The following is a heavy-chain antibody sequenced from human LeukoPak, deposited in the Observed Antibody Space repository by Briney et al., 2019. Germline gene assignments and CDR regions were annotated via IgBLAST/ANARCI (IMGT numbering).Heavy chain of an antibody. Sequence: SETLSLTCTVSGDSISSYYWSWIRQPPGKGLEWIGYIYYSGSTNYNPSLQSRVTISVDTSKNQFSLNLSSVTAADTAVYYCARYGSGTYPRFDYWGRGTLVTVSS. CDR3: ARYGSGTYPRFDY. V-gene: IGHV4-59*08. J-gene: IGHJ4*02. CDR1: GDSISSYY. D-gene: IGHD3-10*01. CDR2: IYYSGST.